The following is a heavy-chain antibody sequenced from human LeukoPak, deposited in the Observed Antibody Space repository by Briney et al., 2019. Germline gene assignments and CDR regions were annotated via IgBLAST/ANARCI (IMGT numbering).Heavy chain of an antibody. CDR2: ITPYNGNT. D-gene: IGHD3-22*01. V-gene: IGHV1-18*01. Sequence: ASVKVSCKASGYTFTSYGITWVRQAPGQGLEWMGWITPYNGNTNYAQNLQGRVTMTIHTSTSTAYMELRSLRSDDTAVYYCARPNSSGYWTFDYWGQGTLVTFSS. CDR3: ARPNSSGYWTFDY. CDR1: GYTFTSYG. J-gene: IGHJ4*02.